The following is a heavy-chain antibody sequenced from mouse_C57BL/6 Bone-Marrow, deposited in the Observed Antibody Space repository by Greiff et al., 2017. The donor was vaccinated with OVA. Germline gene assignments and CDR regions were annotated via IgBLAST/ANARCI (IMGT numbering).Heavy chain of an antibody. D-gene: IGHD2-2*01. CDR3: ARSLLMVTGFDY. CDR1: GYTFTSYW. CDR2: IDPSDSYT. V-gene: IGHV1-69*01. J-gene: IGHJ2*01. Sequence: QVQLQQPGAELVMPGASVKLSCKASGYTFTSYWMHWVKQRPGQGLEWIGEIDPSDSYTNYNQKFKGKSTLTVDKSSSTAYMQLSSLTSEDSAVYYCARSLLMVTGFDYWGQGTTLTVSS.